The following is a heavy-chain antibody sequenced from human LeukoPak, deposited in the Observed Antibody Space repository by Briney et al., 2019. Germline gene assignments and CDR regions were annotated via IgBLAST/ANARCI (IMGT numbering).Heavy chain of an antibody. Sequence: RGSLRLSCAAPGFTFSNSRMHWGRQAPGKGLVWISLINTDGSTTIYADSVRGRFTISRDNAKNTLYLQMNNLRPEDTAVYYCARREGSGWYYFDYGGQGTLVTVSS. CDR2: INTDGSTT. CDR3: ARREGSGWYYFDY. V-gene: IGHV3-74*01. D-gene: IGHD6-19*01. J-gene: IGHJ4*02. CDR1: GFTFSNSR.